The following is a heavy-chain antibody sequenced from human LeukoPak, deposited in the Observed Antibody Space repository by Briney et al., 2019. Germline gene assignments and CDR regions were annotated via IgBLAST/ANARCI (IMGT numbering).Heavy chain of an antibody. CDR1: GYTFTSYG. J-gene: IGHJ4*02. CDR3: ARSPAGYYSSGWSIDY. CDR2: ISAYNGNT. Sequence: GASVKVSCKASGYTFTSYGISWVRQAPGQGLEWMGWISAYNGNTNYAQKLQGRVTMTTDTSTSTAYMELRSLRSDDTAVYYCARSPAGYYSSGWSIDYWGQGTLVTVSS. V-gene: IGHV1-18*01. D-gene: IGHD6-19*01.